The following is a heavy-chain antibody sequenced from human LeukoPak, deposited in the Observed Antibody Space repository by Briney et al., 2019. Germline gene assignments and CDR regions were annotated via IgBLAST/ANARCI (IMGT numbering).Heavy chain of an antibody. CDR2: INPNSGGT. D-gene: IGHD6-13*01. CDR3: ARDISWYSSSWYYFDY. J-gene: IGHJ4*02. CDR1: GYTFTGYY. Sequence: ASVKVSCKASGYTFTGYYMHWVRQAPGQGLEWMGWINPNSGGTNYAQKFQGRVTMTRDTSISTAYIELSRLRSDDTAVYYCARDISWYSSSWYYFDYWGQGTLVTVSS. V-gene: IGHV1-2*02.